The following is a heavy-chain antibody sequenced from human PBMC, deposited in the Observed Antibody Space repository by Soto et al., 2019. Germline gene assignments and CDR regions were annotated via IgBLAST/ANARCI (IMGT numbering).Heavy chain of an antibody. CDR2: IYHGDSDT. V-gene: IGHV5-51*01. CDR1: GYSFTSYW. D-gene: IGHD6-19*01. Sequence: GESLKISCKGSGYSFTSYWIGWVRQMPGKGLEWMGIIYHGDSDTRYSPSFQGQVTISADKSISTAYLQWSSLKASDTAMYYCASRSSSSVNSSGWYLAVWGQGTLVTVSS. J-gene: IGHJ4*02. CDR3: ASRSSSSVNSSGWYLAV.